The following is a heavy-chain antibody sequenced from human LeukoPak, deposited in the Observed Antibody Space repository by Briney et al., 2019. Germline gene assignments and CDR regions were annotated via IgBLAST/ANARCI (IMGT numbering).Heavy chain of an antibody. J-gene: IGHJ1*01. CDR1: GGSISSGRYY. V-gene: IGHV4-61*02. CDR3: ARGPLNGITEYFQH. CDR2: ISTSGRT. D-gene: IGHD3-9*01. Sequence: SQTLSLTCTVSGGSISSGRYYWSWIRQPAGKGLEWIGRISTSGRTDYNPSLKSRVTISVDTSKNQFSLKLSSVTAADTAVYYCARGPLNGITEYFQHWGQGTLVTVSS.